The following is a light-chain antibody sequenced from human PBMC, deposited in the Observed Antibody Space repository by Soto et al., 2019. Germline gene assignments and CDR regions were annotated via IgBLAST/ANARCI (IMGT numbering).Light chain of an antibody. Sequence: QSVLTQPPSVSAAPGQKVTISCSGSNSNIGNNYVSWYQHLPGTAPKLLIYENDKRPSGIPDRFSGSKSGTSATLGITGLQTGDEADYYCGTWDSSLNLSGVFGGGTKLNVL. CDR2: END. J-gene: IGLJ3*02. CDR1: NSNIGNNY. V-gene: IGLV1-51*02. CDR3: GTWDSSLNLSGV.